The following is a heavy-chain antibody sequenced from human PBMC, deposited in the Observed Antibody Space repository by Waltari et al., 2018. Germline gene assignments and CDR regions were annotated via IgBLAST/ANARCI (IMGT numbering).Heavy chain of an antibody. V-gene: IGHV3-30*18. D-gene: IGHD7-27*01. J-gene: IGHJ3*02. CDR1: GFTFSSYG. CDR2: IPYDGSNK. Sequence: QVQLVESGGGVVKPGRSLSLSCAASGFTFSSYGMHWVRQAPGKGLEWVAVIPYDGSNKYYADSVKGRFTISRDNSKNTLYRQMNSLRAEDTAVYYCAKDLSNSAFDIWGQGTMVTVSS. CDR3: AKDLSNSAFDI.